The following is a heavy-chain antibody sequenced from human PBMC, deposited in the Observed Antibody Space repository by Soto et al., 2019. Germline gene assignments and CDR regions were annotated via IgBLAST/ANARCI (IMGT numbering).Heavy chain of an antibody. J-gene: IGHJ4*02. Sequence: QVQLVQSGAEVKKPGSSVKVSCTASGGTFSTFGITWVRRAPGQGLEWMGGIIPMFGTAHYAQKFQGRVTITADESTRTVYMELSSLRSEDTAVYYCARFSPPRGYYAYWGQGTLVTVSS. V-gene: IGHV1-69*01. CDR2: IIPMFGTA. D-gene: IGHD3-22*01. CDR3: ARFSPPRGYYAY. CDR1: GGTFSTFG.